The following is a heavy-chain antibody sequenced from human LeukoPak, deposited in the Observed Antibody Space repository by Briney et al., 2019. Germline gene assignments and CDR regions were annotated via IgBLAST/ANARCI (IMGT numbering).Heavy chain of an antibody. J-gene: IGHJ4*02. CDR3: ARELYYGSGSFSGGDFDY. Sequence: GGSLRLSCAASGFTVSTNYMNWVRQAPGKGLEWVSYVSSSGSTIYYADSVKGRFTISRDNAKNSLYLQMNSLRAEDSAVYYCARELYYGSGSFSGGDFDYWGQGTLVTVSS. CDR2: VSSSGSTI. D-gene: IGHD3-10*01. V-gene: IGHV3-48*03. CDR1: GFTVSTNY.